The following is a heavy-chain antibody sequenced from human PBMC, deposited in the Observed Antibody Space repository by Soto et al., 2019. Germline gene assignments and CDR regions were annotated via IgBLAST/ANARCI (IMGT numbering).Heavy chain of an antibody. Sequence: TLSLTCTVSGGSISSYYWSWIRQPPGKALERLALIDWDDNKYYSTSLETRLTISKDTSKNQVVLTMTNMGPVDTATYYCARILGDGRLLGATGAFDIWGQGTMVTVSS. CDR2: IDWDDNK. CDR3: ARILGDGRLLGATGAFDI. D-gene: IGHD1-26*01. V-gene: IGHV2-70*18. CDR1: GGSISSYYW. J-gene: IGHJ3*02.